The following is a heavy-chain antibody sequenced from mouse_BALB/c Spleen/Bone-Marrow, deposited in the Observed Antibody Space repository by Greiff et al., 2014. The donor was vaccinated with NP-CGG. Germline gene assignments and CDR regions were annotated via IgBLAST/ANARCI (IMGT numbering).Heavy chain of an antibody. D-gene: IGHD2-1*01. CDR2: IYPGDGDT. CDR3: AKSSGFCKMVYYSMDN. J-gene: IGHJ4*01. V-gene: IGHV1-82*01. CDR1: GYAFSSSW. Sequence: VQLQQSGPELVKPGASVKISCKASGYAFSSSWMNWVKQRPGQGLEWIGRIYPGDGDTNYNGKFKGKATLTADISSATAYMQLSSLTSVDSAVYFCAKSSGFCKMVYYSMDNWGQGTSVTVSS.